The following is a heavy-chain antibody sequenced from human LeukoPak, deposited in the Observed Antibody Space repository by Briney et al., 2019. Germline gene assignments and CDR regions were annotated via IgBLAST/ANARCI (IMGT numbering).Heavy chain of an antibody. Sequence: PGGSLRLSCAASGFTFSTYGMSWVRQAPGKGLEWVSAISGSGESTYYADSVKGRFAISRDNSKNTLYLQMNGLRAEDTAVYYCAKQGSYDILTGYYTHLYWGQGTQVTVSS. V-gene: IGHV3-23*01. CDR3: AKQGSYDILTGYYTHLY. CDR1: GFTFSTYG. J-gene: IGHJ4*02. D-gene: IGHD3-9*01. CDR2: ISGSGEST.